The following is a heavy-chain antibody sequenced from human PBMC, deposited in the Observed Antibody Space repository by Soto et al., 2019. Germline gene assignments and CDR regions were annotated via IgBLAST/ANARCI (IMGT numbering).Heavy chain of an antibody. Sequence: SETLSLTCSVSGGSVRSGSYYWTWIRQPPGKGLEWIGYIYQSGTTNYNASLKSRVTISIDTSKNQFFLKLNSVTAADTAVYYCARDSSGRHDYWGQGTLVTVSS. J-gene: IGHJ4*02. CDR1: GGSVRSGSYY. CDR3: ARDSSGRHDY. V-gene: IGHV4-61*01. D-gene: IGHD3-22*01. CDR2: IYQSGTT.